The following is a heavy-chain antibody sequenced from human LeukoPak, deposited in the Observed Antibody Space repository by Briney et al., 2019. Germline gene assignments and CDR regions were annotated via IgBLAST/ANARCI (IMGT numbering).Heavy chain of an antibody. V-gene: IGHV3-7*01. CDR1: GFTFSSYW. J-gene: IGHJ4*02. Sequence: PGGSLRLSCAASGFTFSSYWMSWVRQAPGKGLEWVANIKQGGSEKYYVDSVKGRFTISRDNAKNSLYLQMNSLRAEDTAVYYCARDSFGIVGATTTLPLDYWGQGTLVTVSS. D-gene: IGHD1-26*01. CDR3: ARDSFGIVGATTTLPLDY. CDR2: IKQGGSEK.